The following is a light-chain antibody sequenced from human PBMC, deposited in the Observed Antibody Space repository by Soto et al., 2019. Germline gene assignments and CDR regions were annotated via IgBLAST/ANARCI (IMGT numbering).Light chain of an antibody. V-gene: IGKV1-6*01. CDR1: QDIRED. J-gene: IGKJ3*01. Sequence: AIQMTQSPSSLSASLGDRVTITCRASQDIREDLAWYQQKPGKAPQILIYGASTLQTGVASRFSGSGSETEFTLTISSLQPDDCTAYCCRRDYIYPFTFGHGTKVDIK. CDR2: GAS. CDR3: RRDYIYPFT.